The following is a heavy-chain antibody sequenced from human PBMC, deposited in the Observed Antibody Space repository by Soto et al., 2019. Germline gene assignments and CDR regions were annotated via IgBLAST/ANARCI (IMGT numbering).Heavy chain of an antibody. D-gene: IGHD3-16*01. J-gene: IGHJ5*02. Sequence: PSETLSLTCTFSGGSISSYYWSWIRQPPGKGLELIGYIYYSGSTNYNPSLKSRVTISVDTSKNQFSLKLSSVTAADTAVYYCARLGAQEIDPWGQGTLVTVSS. CDR1: GGSISSYY. CDR2: IYYSGST. CDR3: ARLGAQEIDP. V-gene: IGHV4-59*08.